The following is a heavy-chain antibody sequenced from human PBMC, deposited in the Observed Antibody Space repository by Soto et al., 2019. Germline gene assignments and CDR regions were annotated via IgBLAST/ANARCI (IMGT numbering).Heavy chain of an antibody. CDR2: IYYSGST. Sequence: SETLSLSCTVSGGSISSYYWSWIRQPPGKGLEWIGYIYYSGSTNYNPSLKSRVTISVDTSKNQFSLKLSSVTAADTAVYYCARDNGGYSFDYWGQGTLVTVSS. CDR1: GGSISSYY. D-gene: IGHD5-18*01. V-gene: IGHV4-59*01. J-gene: IGHJ4*02. CDR3: ARDNGGYSFDY.